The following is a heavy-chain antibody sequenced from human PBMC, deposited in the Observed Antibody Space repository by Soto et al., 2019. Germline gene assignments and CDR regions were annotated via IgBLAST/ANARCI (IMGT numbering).Heavy chain of an antibody. V-gene: IGHV3-30*18. J-gene: IGHJ6*02. CDR1: GFTFSSYG. CDR2: ISYDGSKK. D-gene: IGHD4-17*01. Sequence: GGSLRLSCAASGFTFSSYGMHWARQAPGKGLEWVAVISYDGSKKYYADSVKGRFTISRDNSKNTLYLQMNSLRAEDTAVYYCVKGEVSGDYGVYYGMDVWGQGNTVTVSS. CDR3: VKGEVSGDYGVYYGMDV.